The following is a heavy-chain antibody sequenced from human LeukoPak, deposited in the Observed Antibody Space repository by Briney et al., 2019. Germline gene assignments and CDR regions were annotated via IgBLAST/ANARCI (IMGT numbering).Heavy chain of an antibody. J-gene: IGHJ4*02. CDR3: ARDFQSSY. V-gene: IGHV3-7*01. CDR1: GFTFSSYA. CDR2: IKEDGSEK. Sequence: GGSLRLSCAASGFTFSSYAMIWVRQAPGKGLEWVANIKEDGSEKNYVDSVMGRFTISRDNAKNSLYLQMNSLRAEDTAVYYCARDFQSSYWGQGTLVTVSS.